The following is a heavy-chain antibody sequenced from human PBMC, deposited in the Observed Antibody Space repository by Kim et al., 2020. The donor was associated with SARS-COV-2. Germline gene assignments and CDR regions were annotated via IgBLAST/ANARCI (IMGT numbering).Heavy chain of an antibody. D-gene: IGHD1-7*01. Sequence: GESLKISCKASGYTFSKHDITWVRQAPGQGLEWMAWISVYNGNTNYAQKFQGRLTMTTDTSTSTAYMELRSLRSDDTALYYCARAVGWTYGIYYHGMDVWGQGTTVTVSS. CDR2: ISVYNGNT. CDR1: GYTFSKHD. J-gene: IGHJ6*02. CDR3: ARAVGWTYGIYYHGMDV. V-gene: IGHV1-18*01.